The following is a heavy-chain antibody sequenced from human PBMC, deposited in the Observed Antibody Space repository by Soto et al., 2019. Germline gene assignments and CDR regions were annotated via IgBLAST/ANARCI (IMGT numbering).Heavy chain of an antibody. D-gene: IGHD6-13*01. J-gene: IGHJ3*02. CDR1: GGSISSSSYY. Sequence: PSETLSLTCTVSGGSISSSSYYWGWIRQPPGKGLEWIGSIYYSGSTYYNPSLKSRVTISVDTSKNQFSLKLSSVTAADTAVYYCATPGSRWYSDAFDIWGQGTMVTVSS. V-gene: IGHV4-39*01. CDR3: ATPGSRWYSDAFDI. CDR2: IYYSGST.